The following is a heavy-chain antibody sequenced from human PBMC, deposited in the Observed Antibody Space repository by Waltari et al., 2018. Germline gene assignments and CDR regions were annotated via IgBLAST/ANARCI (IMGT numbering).Heavy chain of an antibody. J-gene: IGHJ4*02. Sequence: TCAVSGGSISSNYWSWIRQSPGKGLEWIGYIYGGSGSTSYNPSLKSRVTISTDTSKNQFSLKLSSVTAADTAVYYCARHPTYYYSGSYNDYFDYWGQGVLVTVSS. V-gene: IGHV4-59*08. CDR2: IYGGSGST. CDR3: ARHPTYYYSGSYNDYFDY. D-gene: IGHD3-10*01. CDR1: GGSISSNY.